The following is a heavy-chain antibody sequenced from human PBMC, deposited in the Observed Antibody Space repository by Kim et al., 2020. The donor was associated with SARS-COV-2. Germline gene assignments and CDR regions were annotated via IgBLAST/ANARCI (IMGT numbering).Heavy chain of an antibody. V-gene: IGHV3-21*01. CDR2: ISSSSSYI. Sequence: GGSLRLSCAASGFTFSSYSMNWVRQAPGKGLEWVSSISSSSSYIYYADSVKGRFTISRDNAKNSLYLQMNSLRAEDTAVYYCARGSPRSGQRPFDYWGQGTLVTVSS. J-gene: IGHJ4*02. CDR3: ARGSPRSGQRPFDY. CDR1: GFTFSSYS. D-gene: IGHD6-19*01.